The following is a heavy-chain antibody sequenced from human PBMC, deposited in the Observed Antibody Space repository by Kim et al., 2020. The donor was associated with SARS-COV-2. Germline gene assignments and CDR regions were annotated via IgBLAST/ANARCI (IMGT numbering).Heavy chain of an antibody. CDR2: IYHSGST. J-gene: IGHJ5*02. CDR3: ARRGPFYGTRWFDP. V-gene: IGHV4-4*02. CDR1: GGSISSSNW. D-gene: IGHD4-17*01. Sequence: SETLSLTCAVSGGSISSSNWWSWVRQPPGKGMEWIGEIYHSGSTNYNPSLKSRVTISVDKSKNQFSLKLSSVTAADTAVYYCARRGPFYGTRWFDPWGQGTLVTVSS.